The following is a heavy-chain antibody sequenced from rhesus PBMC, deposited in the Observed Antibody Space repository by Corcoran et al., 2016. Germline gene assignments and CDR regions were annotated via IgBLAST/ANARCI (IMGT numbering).Heavy chain of an antibody. V-gene: IGHV2S1*01. CDR2: IYWEDDK. CDR1: GFSLSTSGMG. Sequence: QVTLKESGPALVKPTQTLTLTCTFSGFSLSTSGMGVGWIRQPPGKALEWLASIYWEDDKYYSTTLKSRLTNTQDTSKNQVVLTMTNMDPVDTATYYCARVRRRVYEDDYGYYYTKTFDYWGQGVLVTVSS. D-gene: IGHD3-9*01. J-gene: IGHJ4*01. CDR3: ARVRRRVYEDDYGYYYTKTFDY.